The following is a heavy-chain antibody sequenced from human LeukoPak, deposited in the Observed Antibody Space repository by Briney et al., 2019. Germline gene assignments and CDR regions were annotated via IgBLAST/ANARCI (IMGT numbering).Heavy chain of an antibody. CDR3: VKDRPCETCMLMDA. V-gene: IGHV3-23*01. CDR1: GFRFTDYS. CDR2: LGRSGEYK. J-gene: IGHJ6*04. Sequence: GGSLRLSCAASGFRFTDYSMSWVRQAPGKGLEWVAGLGRSGEYKYYADSVKGRFTISRDNSKDTVSLQMNSLRAEDSAIYFCVKDRPCETCMLMDAGGKGTTVTV. D-gene: IGHD2-8*01.